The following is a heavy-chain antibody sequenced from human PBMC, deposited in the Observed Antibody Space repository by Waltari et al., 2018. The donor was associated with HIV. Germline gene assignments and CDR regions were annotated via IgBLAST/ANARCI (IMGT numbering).Heavy chain of an antibody. V-gene: IGHV3-48*02. CDR2: MSSNSSTI. Sequence: EVQLVESGGGLVQPGGSLRLSCVASGFTFSYHAMNWVRQAPGKGLEGISYMSSNSSTIYHAESVKGRFTISRDNAKNSLYLQMNSLRDEDTAVYYCVRVGTSFDFWGQGTLVTVSS. CDR1: GFTFSYHA. J-gene: IGHJ4*02. CDR3: VRVGTSFDF. D-gene: IGHD2-8*01.